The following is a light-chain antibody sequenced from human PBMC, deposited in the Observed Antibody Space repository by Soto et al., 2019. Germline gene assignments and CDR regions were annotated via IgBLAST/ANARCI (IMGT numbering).Light chain of an antibody. V-gene: IGKV3-15*01. CDR3: QQYNDWPRT. J-gene: IGKJ1*01. CDR2: GAS. Sequence: DIVMISTPPTLLESPGERAPLSCRASQSVSSSLAWYQQKPGQAPRLLIYGASTRATGVPARFSGGGSGTEFTLTISSMQSEDFAVYYCQQYNDWPRTFCQGSKVDIK. CDR1: QSVSSS.